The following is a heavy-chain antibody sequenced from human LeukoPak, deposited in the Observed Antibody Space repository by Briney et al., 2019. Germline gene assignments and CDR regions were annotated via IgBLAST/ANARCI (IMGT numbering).Heavy chain of an antibody. D-gene: IGHD6-19*01. CDR2: ISSSSSTI. CDR3: ARARRQWLVAYWHFDL. V-gene: IGHV3-48*01. CDR1: GFTFSSYS. J-gene: IGHJ2*01. Sequence: GGSLRLSCAASGFTFSSYSMNWVRQAPGKGLEWVSYISSSSSTIYYADSVKGRFTISRDNAKNSLYLQMNSLRAEDTAVYYCARARRQWLVAYWHFDLWGRGTLVTVSS.